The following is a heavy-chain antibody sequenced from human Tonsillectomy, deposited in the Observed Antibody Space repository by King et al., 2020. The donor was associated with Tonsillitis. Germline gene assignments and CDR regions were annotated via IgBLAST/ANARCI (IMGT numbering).Heavy chain of an antibody. CDR3: AREAEDFWSGYYIAY. V-gene: IGHV1-2*02. CDR2: INPHSGGT. Sequence: VQLVQSGAEVKKPGASVKVSCKASGYTFIGYYLHWVRQAPGQGLEWMGWINPHSGGTNFAQKFQGRVTLTRATSISTAYMVLTRLRSYDTAVYSCAREAEDFWSGYYIAYWGQGTLITVSS. CDR1: GYTFIGYY. J-gene: IGHJ4*02. D-gene: IGHD3-3*01.